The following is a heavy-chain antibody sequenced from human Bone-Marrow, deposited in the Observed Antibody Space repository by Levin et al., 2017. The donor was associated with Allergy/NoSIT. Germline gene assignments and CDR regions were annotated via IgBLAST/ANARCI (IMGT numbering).Heavy chain of an antibody. V-gene: IGHV3-66*01. Sequence: PGGSLRLSCEASGFTVSSEYMSWFRQAPGKGLEWVSTLFSLGATHYADSVKARFTISRDDSKNTLYLQMNNVRAEDTAVYFCAKETTYCTSVSCNPVGSFDIWGPGTMVTVSS. CDR2: LFSLGAT. D-gene: IGHD2-2*01. CDR1: GFTVSSEY. CDR3: AKETTYCTSVSCNPVGSFDI. J-gene: IGHJ3*02.